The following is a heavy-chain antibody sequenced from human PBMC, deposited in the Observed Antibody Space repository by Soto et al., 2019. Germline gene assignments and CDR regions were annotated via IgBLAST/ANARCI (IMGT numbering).Heavy chain of an antibody. J-gene: IGHJ4*02. CDR2: INHSGST. CDR3: ARTPACSGLAY. V-gene: IGHV4-34*01. D-gene: IGHD2-15*01. Sequence: QVQLQQWGAGLLKPSETLSLSCAVYGGSFSGHYWTWIRQPPGQGLEWVGEINHSGSTNQNPPLKSRVPSSLDTSKNRFCLKVTSVTGADTAVYYCARTPACSGLAYWGQGALVTVS. CDR1: GGSFSGHY.